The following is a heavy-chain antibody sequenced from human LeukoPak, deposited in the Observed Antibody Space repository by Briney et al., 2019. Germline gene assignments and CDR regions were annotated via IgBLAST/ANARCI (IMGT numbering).Heavy chain of an antibody. CDR2: TKQDGSEK. Sequence: GGXLRLSCAASGFTFSNYWMSWVRQAPGKGLEWVANTKQDGSEKYYVHSVKGRFTISKDNAKNSLYLQMNSLRAEDTAVYYCARDSIRGRPLVAFDIWGQGTMVTVSS. V-gene: IGHV3-7*01. CDR3: ARDSIRGRPLVAFDI. J-gene: IGHJ3*02. CDR1: GFTFSNYW. D-gene: IGHD6-13*01.